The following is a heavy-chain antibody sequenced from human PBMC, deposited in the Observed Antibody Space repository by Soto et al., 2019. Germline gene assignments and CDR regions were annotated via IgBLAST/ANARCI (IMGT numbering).Heavy chain of an antibody. J-gene: IGHJ5*02. CDR2: IYYSGST. V-gene: IGHV4-31*03. Sequence: QVQLQESGPGLVKPSQTLSLTCTVSGGSISSGGYYWSWIRQHPGKGLEWIGYIYYSGSTYYNPSLQSRVTRSVDTSKNQFSLQLSSVTAADTAVYYCARAYSSGLLFDPWGQGTLVTVSS. CDR3: ARAYSSGLLFDP. D-gene: IGHD6-19*01. CDR1: GGSISSGGYY.